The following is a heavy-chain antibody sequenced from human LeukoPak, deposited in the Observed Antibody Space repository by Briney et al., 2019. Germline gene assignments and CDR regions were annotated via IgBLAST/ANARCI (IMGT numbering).Heavy chain of an antibody. V-gene: IGHV4-59*01. CDR1: GGSISSYY. CDR3: ARSDGDYIQYFDY. Sequence: SETLSLTCTVSGGSISSYYWSWIRQPPGKGLEWIGYICYSGSTNYNPSLKSRVTISVDTSKNQFSLKLSSVTAADTAVYYCARSDGDYIQYFDYWGQGTLVTVSS. J-gene: IGHJ4*02. D-gene: IGHD4-17*01. CDR2: ICYSGST.